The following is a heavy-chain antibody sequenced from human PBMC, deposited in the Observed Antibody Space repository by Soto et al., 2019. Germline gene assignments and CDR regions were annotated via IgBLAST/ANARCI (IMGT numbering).Heavy chain of an antibody. D-gene: IGHD2-2*01. CDR1: GFTFSNAW. CDR2: IKSMTDGGTR. J-gene: IGHJ6*02. Sequence: EVQLVESGGGLVKPGGSLRLSCAASGFTFSNAWMTWVRQAPGKGLEWVGHIKSMTDGGTRNYAAPVKGRFTISRDDSKNTLYLEMNSLKTEDTAVYYCTTHSADFVVMPATYGMDVWGQGTTVAVSS. CDR3: TTHSADFVVMPATYGMDV. V-gene: IGHV3-15*01.